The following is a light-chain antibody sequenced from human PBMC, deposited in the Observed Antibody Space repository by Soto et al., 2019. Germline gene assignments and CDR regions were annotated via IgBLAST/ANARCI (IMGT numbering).Light chain of an antibody. CDR1: QSVSSSY. CDR3: QQRSNWPLT. J-gene: IGKJ4*01. CDR2: DVS. V-gene: IGKV3D-20*02. Sequence: ESELMDSPGTLSLYPGERATLSCRASQSVSSSYLAWYQQKPGQAPRLLIYDVSSRATGIPDRFSGSGSGTDFTLTISSLEPEDFAVYYCQQRSNWPLTFGGRTKVAI.